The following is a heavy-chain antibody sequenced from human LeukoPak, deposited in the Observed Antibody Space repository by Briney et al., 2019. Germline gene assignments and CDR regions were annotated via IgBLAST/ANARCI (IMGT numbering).Heavy chain of an antibody. V-gene: IGHV4-59*01. CDR2: IYHSGST. CDR1: GGSISTYY. J-gene: IGHJ4*02. D-gene: IGHD5-12*01. Sequence: SEILSLTCTLSGGSISTYYWSWIRQPPGKGLEWIGYIYHSGSTNYNPSLKSRVTISVDTSKDQFSLKLSSVTAADTAVYYCARGGGYASPIGYWGQGALVTVSS. CDR3: ARGGGYASPIGY.